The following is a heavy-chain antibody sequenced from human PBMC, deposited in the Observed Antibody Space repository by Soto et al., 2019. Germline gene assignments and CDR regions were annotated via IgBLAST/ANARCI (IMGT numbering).Heavy chain of an antibody. Sequence: GGSLRLPCAASGFTFSSYWLHWVRQAPGKGLVWVSRINSDGSSTFYADSVKGRLTIFRDNAKNTLYLQMNSLRAEDTAVYYCASSLLTPFDYRGQVTLVTVSS. CDR2: INSDGSST. J-gene: IGHJ4*02. D-gene: IGHD7-27*01. CDR3: ASSLLTPFDY. CDR1: GFTFSSYW. V-gene: IGHV3-74*01.